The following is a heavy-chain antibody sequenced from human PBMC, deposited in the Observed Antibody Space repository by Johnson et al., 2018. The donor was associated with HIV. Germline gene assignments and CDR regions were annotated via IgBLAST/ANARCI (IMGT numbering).Heavy chain of an antibody. CDR2: ISGTGGST. D-gene: IGHD1-26*01. CDR3: AKDVRYSWSYLSFAFDI. CDR1: GFTFSNYG. J-gene: IGHJ3*02. V-gene: IGHV3-23*04. Sequence: VQLVESGGGVVQPGGSLRLSCAASGFTFSNYGMSWVRQAPGKGLEWVSGISGTGGSTYYADSVKGRFTISRDNYKNTLYLQMNSLRAEDTAVYYCAKDVRYSWSYLSFAFDIWGQGTMVTVSS.